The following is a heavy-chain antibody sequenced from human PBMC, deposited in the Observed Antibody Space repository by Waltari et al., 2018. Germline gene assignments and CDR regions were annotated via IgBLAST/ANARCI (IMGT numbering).Heavy chain of an antibody. CDR1: GGSFSGYY. D-gene: IGHD3-10*01. CDR3: ARSVVQGVTQGPFDP. CDR2: INHSGST. J-gene: IGHJ5*02. Sequence: QVQLQRWGAGLLKPSETLSLTCAVYGGSFSGYYWSWIRQPPGKGLEWIGEINHSGSTNYNPSLKSRVTISVDTSKNQFSLKLSSVTAADTAVYYCARSVVQGVTQGPFDPWGQGTLVTVSS. V-gene: IGHV4-34*01.